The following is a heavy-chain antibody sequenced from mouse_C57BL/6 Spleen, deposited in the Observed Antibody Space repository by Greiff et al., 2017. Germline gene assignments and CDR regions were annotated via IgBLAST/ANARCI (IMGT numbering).Heavy chain of an antibody. CDR2: IYPGDGDT. CDR3: AREDGNRYAMDY. D-gene: IGHD2-1*01. V-gene: IGHV1-82*01. J-gene: IGHJ4*01. CDR1: GYAFSSSW. Sequence: VQLQQSGPELVKPGASVKISCKASGYAFSSSWMNWVKQRPGKGLEWIGRIYPGDGDTNYNGKFKGKATLTADKSSSTAYMQLSSLTSEDSAVYFCAREDGNRYAMDYWGQGASVTVSS.